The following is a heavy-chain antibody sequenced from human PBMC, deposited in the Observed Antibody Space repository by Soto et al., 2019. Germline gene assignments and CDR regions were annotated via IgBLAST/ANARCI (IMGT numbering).Heavy chain of an antibody. J-gene: IGHJ6*02. CDR1: GFTFSSYG. Sequence: GGSLRLSCAASGFTFSSYGMHWVRQAPGKGLEWVAVIWYDGSNKYYADSVKGRFTISRDNSKNTLYLQMNSLRAEDTAVYYCARDACSSTSCYSYDDYYYYGMDVWGQGTTVTVSS. CDR3: ARDACSSTSCYSYDDYYYYGMDV. CDR2: IWYDGSNK. V-gene: IGHV3-33*01. D-gene: IGHD2-2*01.